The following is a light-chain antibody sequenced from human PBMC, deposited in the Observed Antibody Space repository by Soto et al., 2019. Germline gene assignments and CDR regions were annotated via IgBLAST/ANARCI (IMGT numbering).Light chain of an antibody. J-gene: IGLJ3*02. Sequence: QSVLTQPASVSGSPGQSITISCTGTSSDVGSYNLVSWYRQHPGKAPKLMIYEGTKRPSGVSNRFFASKSGNTASLTISGLQAEDEADYYCCSYAGSTTWVFGGGTKGTVL. CDR1: SSDVGSYNL. CDR3: CSYAGSTTWV. CDR2: EGT. V-gene: IGLV2-23*01.